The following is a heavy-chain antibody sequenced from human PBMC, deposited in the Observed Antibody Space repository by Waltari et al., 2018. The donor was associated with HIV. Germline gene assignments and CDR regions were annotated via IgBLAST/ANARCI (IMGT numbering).Heavy chain of an antibody. V-gene: IGHV3-15*01. CDR1: GFTFSNAW. Sequence: EVQLVESGGGLVKPGGSLRLSCAGSGFTFSNAWMRWVRQTPGKGLEWVGRIKSKPDGGTTGYAAPVKGRFTISRDDSKNTLYLQMVSLKTEDTAVYYCTTGLLYKRYWGQGTLVTVSS. D-gene: IGHD1-20*01. J-gene: IGHJ4*02. CDR2: IKSKPDGGTT. CDR3: TTGLLYKRY.